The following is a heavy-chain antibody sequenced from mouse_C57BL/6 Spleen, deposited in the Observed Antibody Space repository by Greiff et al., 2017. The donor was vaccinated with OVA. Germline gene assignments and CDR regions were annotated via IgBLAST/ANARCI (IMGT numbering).Heavy chain of an antibody. CDR3: ASLNRDGSFDY. D-gene: IGHD4-1*01. J-gene: IGHJ2*01. CDR1: GYSITSGYY. CDR2: ISYDGSN. V-gene: IGHV3-6*01. Sequence: EVKLQESGPGLVKPSQSLSLTCSVTGYSITSGYYWNWIRQFPGNKLEWMGYISYDGSNNYNPSLKNRISITRDTSKNQFFLKLNSVTTEDTATYYCASLNRDGSFDYWGQGTTLTVSS.